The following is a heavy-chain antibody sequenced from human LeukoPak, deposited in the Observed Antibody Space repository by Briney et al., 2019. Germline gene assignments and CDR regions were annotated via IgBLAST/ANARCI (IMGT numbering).Heavy chain of an antibody. V-gene: IGHV1-69*05. D-gene: IGHD4-17*01. J-gene: IGHJ4*02. CDR3: ARTPGTYGDYDPDY. CDR1: GGTFSSYA. CDR2: IIPIFGTA. Sequence: ASVKVSCKASGGTFSSYAISWVRQAPGQGLEWMGGIIPIFGTANYAQKFQGRVTISTDESTSTAYMELSSLRSKDTAVYYCARTPGTYGDYDPDYWGQGTLVTVSS.